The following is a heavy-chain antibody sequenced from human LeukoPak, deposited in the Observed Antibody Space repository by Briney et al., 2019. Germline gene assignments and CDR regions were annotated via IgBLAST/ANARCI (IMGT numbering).Heavy chain of an antibody. V-gene: IGHV4-30-4*08. CDR2: IYYSGNT. CDR1: GGSISRGDSF. CDR3: ARGTPSATVFFDF. Sequence: ETSETLSLTCTVSGGSISRGDSFWSWLRQPPGKGLEWIGYIYYSGNTYYNPSLKSRVTISVDTSNNQFSLKVSSVTGADTAVYYCARGTPSATVFFDFWDQGTLVTVSS. D-gene: IGHD4-23*01. J-gene: IGHJ4*02.